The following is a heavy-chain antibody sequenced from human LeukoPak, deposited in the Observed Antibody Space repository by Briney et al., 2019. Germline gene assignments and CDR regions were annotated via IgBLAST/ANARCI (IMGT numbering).Heavy chain of an antibody. V-gene: IGHV4-31*03. CDR1: GISISDGRYY. CDR3: ATPYCSSLSCLDVFNI. CDR2: KYYSGSA. J-gene: IGHJ3*02. Sequence: SETLSLTCNVSGISISDGRYYWAWIRQRPGRGLEWFGYKYYSGSAKYNPSLKSRLTISIDTPENQFSLHLSSVTAADTAMYYCATPYCSSLSCLDVFNIWGQGRMVTVSS. D-gene: IGHD2-2*01.